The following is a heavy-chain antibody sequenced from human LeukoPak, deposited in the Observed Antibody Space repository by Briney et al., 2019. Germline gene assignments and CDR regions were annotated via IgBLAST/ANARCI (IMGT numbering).Heavy chain of an antibody. D-gene: IGHD5-18*01. CDR3: ARDRGGGYSYGLGDY. Sequence: GGSLRLSCAASGYTFSSYAMHWVRQAPGKGLEWVAVISYDGSNKYYADSVKGRFTISRDNSKNTLYLQMNNLGAEDTAVYYCARDRGGGYSYGLGDYWGQGTLVTVSS. J-gene: IGHJ4*02. V-gene: IGHV3-30-3*01. CDR2: ISYDGSNK. CDR1: GYTFSSYA.